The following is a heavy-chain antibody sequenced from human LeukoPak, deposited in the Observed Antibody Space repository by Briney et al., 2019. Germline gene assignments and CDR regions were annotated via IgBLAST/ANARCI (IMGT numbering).Heavy chain of an antibody. J-gene: IGHJ4*02. V-gene: IGHV5-51*01. Sequence: GESLKISCKGSGYSFTSYWIGWVRQMPGKDLEWMGIIYPGDSDTRYSPSFQGQVTISADKSISTAYLQWSSLKASDTAMYYCARLSMVRGVIRRIDYWGQGTLVTVSS. CDR3: ARLSMVRGVIRRIDY. CDR2: IYPGDSDT. D-gene: IGHD3-10*01. CDR1: GYSFTSYW.